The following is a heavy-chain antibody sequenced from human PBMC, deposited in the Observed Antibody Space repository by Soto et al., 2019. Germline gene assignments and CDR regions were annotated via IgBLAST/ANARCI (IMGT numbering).Heavy chain of an antibody. CDR1: GFTFDNYE. D-gene: IGHD1-26*01. V-gene: IGHV3-48*03. J-gene: IGHJ4*02. CDR2: ISSVGSTR. Sequence: PGGSLRLSCAASGFTFDNYEMNWVRQAPGKGLEWVSYISSVGSTRNYADSVKGRFTISRDNAKNSLYLQMNSLRAEDTAVYYCAKEATNINNFHYWGQGTLVTVSS. CDR3: AKEATNINNFHY.